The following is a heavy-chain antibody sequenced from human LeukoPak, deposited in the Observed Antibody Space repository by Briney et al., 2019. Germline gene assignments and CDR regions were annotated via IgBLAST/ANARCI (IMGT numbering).Heavy chain of an antibody. CDR2: ISGSGVMT. CDR3: AKLGGYYYYYYMDV. J-gene: IGHJ6*03. CDR1: GFTFSDYA. V-gene: IGHV3-23*01. Sequence: GGSLRLSCATSGFTFSDYAMTWVRQAPGKGLEWVATISGSGVMTYYADSVKGRFTISRDNSKNTLYLQMNSLRAEDTAVYYCAKLGGYYYYYYMDVWGKGTTVTVSS.